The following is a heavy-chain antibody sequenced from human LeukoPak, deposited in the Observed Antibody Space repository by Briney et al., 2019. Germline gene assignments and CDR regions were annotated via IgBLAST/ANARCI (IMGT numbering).Heavy chain of an antibody. J-gene: IGHJ6*02. D-gene: IGHD2-2*01. CDR2: IYTSGST. CDR3: AREWVVPAPTFTPVFEGMDV. V-gene: IGHV4-4*07. Sequence: SETLSLTCTVSGGSISSYYWSWIRQPAGKGLEWIGRIYTSGSTNYNPSLKSRVTMSVDTSKNQFSLKLSSVTAADTAVYYCAREWVVPAPTFTPVFEGMDVWGQGTTVTVSS. CDR1: GGSISSYY.